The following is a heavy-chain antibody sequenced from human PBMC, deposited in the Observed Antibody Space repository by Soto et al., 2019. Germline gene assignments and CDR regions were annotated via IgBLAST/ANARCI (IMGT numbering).Heavy chain of an antibody. D-gene: IGHD1-1*01. CDR1: GFTFSDRY. V-gene: IGHV3-72*01. J-gene: IGHJ4*02. Sequence: EVQLVESGGGLVQPGGSLRLSCAASGFTFSDRYMAWVRQAPGKGLEWVGRTRNKADSYTTEYAASVKGRFTISRDDSKNLLYLQMNSLKTEDTAVYYCALEGPHPGPEFAYWGQGTLVTVSS. CDR2: TRNKADSYTT. CDR3: ALEGPHPGPEFAY.